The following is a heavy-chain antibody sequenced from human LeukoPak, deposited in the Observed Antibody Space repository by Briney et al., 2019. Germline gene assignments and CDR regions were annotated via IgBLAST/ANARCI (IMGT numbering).Heavy chain of an antibody. J-gene: IGHJ4*02. D-gene: IGHD6-13*01. CDR2: ISSSSSTI. Sequence: GGSLRLSCAASGFTLSSYSMNWVRQAPGKGLEWVSYISSSSSTIYYADSVKGRFTISRDNAKNSLYLQMNSLRAEDTAVYYCARERQQLVRSGFDYWGQGTLVTVSS. CDR3: ARERQQLVRSGFDY. V-gene: IGHV3-48*04. CDR1: GFTLSSYS.